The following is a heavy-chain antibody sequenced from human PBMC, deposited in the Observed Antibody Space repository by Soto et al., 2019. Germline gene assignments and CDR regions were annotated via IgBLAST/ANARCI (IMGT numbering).Heavy chain of an antibody. Sequence: SETLSLTCAVYGGSLSGYYWSWIRQPPGKGLEWIGEINHSGSTNYNPSLKSRVTISVDTSKNQFSLKLSSVTAADTAVYYCARVYSNYVPYYYYMDVWGKGTTVTVSS. CDR3: ARVYSNYVPYYYYMDV. CDR2: INHSGST. CDR1: GGSLSGYY. V-gene: IGHV4-34*01. J-gene: IGHJ6*03. D-gene: IGHD4-4*01.